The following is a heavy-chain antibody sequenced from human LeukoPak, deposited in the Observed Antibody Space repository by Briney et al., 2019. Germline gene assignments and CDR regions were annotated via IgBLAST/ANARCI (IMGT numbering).Heavy chain of an antibody. J-gene: IGHJ4*02. Sequence: PGGSLRLSCAASGFTFSSYGMHWVRQAPGKGLVWVSRINSDGSSTTYADSVKGRFTISRDNAKNTLYLQMNNLRAEDTAVYYCARDPSYSENLDYWGQGTLVTVSS. V-gene: IGHV3-74*01. CDR3: ARDPSYSENLDY. CDR2: INSDGSST. CDR1: GFTFSSYG. D-gene: IGHD1-26*01.